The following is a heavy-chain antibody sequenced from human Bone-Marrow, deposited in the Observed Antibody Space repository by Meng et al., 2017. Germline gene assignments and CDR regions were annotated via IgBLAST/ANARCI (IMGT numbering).Heavy chain of an antibody. D-gene: IGHD2-15*01. Sequence: SVKVSCKASGGTFSSYTISWVRQAPGQGLEWMGRIIPILGIANYAQKFQGRVTITADKSTSTAYMELSSLRSEDTAVYYCAAELGLTVVVPWGQGTLVTVSS. CDR1: GGTFSSYT. J-gene: IGHJ5*02. V-gene: IGHV1-69*02. CDR2: IIPILGIA. CDR3: AAELGLTVVVP.